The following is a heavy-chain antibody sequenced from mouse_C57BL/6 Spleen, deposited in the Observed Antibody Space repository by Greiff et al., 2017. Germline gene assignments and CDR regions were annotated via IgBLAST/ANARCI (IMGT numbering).Heavy chain of an antibody. CDR2: ILPSIGRT. CDR1: DSEVFPIAY. J-gene: IGHJ4*01. V-gene: IGHV15-2*01. Sequence: VQLQQSGSELRSPGSSVKLSCKDFDSEVFPIAYMSCVRQQPGHGFEWIGGILPSIGRTIYGEKFEDKATLDADTLSNTAYSELNSLTSEDSAIYYCARKGIYYDYDEGDYYAMDDWGQGTSVTVSS. D-gene: IGHD2-4*01. CDR3: ARKGIYYDYDEGDYYAMDD.